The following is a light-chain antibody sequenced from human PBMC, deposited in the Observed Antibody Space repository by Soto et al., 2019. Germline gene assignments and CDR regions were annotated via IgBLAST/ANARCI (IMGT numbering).Light chain of an antibody. CDR1: SSDVGGYNY. Sequence: QSVLTQPASVSGSPGQSISISCPGTSSDVGGYNYVSWYQQHPGKAPKLMTYEVSNRPSGVSNRFSGSKSGNTASLTISGLQAEDEADYYCSSYTSSSTVGVFGTGTKVTVL. V-gene: IGLV2-14*01. CDR3: SSYTSSSTVGV. J-gene: IGLJ1*01. CDR2: EVS.